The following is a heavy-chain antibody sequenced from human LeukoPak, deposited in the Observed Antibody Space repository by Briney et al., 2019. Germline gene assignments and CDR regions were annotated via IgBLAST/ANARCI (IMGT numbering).Heavy chain of an antibody. J-gene: IGHJ4*02. D-gene: IGHD1-26*01. CDR2: IYYSGST. Sequence: SETLSLTCTVSGGSISSSSYYWGWLRQPPGKGLEWIGCIYYSGSTYYNPSLKSRVTISVDTSKNQFSLKLSAVTAAGTALYYCASLCIVGATLGYWGQGTLVTVSS. CDR1: GGSISSSSYY. CDR3: ASLCIVGATLGY. V-gene: IGHV4-39*01.